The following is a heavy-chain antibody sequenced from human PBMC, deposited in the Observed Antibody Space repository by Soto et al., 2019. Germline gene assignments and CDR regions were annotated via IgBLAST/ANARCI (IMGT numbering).Heavy chain of an antibody. J-gene: IGHJ4*02. CDR1: GGTFSSYA. CDR3: SCHYSSGWRDFDY. Sequence: QVQLVQSGAEVKKPGSSVKVSCKASGGTFSSYAISWVRQAPGQGREWMGGIIPIFGTANYAQKLQGRVTITADESTSTAYMELSSLRSEDTAVYSCSCHYSSGWRDFDYWGQGTLVTVSS. V-gene: IGHV1-69*12. CDR2: IIPIFGTA. D-gene: IGHD6-19*01.